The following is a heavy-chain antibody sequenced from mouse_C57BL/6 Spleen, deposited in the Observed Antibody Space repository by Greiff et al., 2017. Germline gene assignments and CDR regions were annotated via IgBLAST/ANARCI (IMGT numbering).Heavy chain of an antibody. V-gene: IGHV14-4*01. Sequence: VQLKESGAELVRPGASVKLSCTASGFNIKDDYMHWVKPRPEQGLEWIGWIDPENGDTEYASKFQGKATITADTSSNTAYLQLSSLTSEDTAVYYCTTYELDYWGQGTTLTVSS. CDR3: TTYELDY. J-gene: IGHJ2*01. CDR2: IDPENGDT. D-gene: IGHD2-3*01. CDR1: GFNIKDDY.